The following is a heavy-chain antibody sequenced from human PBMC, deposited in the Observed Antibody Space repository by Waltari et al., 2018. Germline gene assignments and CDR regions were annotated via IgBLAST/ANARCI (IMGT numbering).Heavy chain of an antibody. CDR3: VGWNDPINS. CDR1: GFTLSRFW. J-gene: IGHJ4*02. Sequence: EAQLVQSGGGLVQPGGSLTLPLAPSGFTLSRFWMTWIRQAPGQGLQWVAHIGPDGSDKYYVDSVKGRFTISRDNAENSLLLQMSSLRVEDTALYYCVGWNDPINSWGQGTLVAVSS. CDR2: IGPDGSDK. D-gene: IGHD1-1*01. V-gene: IGHV3-7*01.